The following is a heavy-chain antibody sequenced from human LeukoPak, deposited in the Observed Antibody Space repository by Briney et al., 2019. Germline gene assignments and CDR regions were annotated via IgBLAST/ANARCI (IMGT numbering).Heavy chain of an antibody. D-gene: IGHD1-26*01. Sequence: GGSLRLSCAASGFTFSSYSMNWVRQAPGRGLEWVSYISSSSSTIYYADSVKGRFTISRDNAKNSLYLQMNSLRAEDTAVYYCATKDVGATYYYYMDVWGKGTTVTVSS. V-gene: IGHV3-48*04. J-gene: IGHJ6*03. CDR1: GFTFSSYS. CDR3: ATKDVGATYYYYMDV. CDR2: ISSSSSTI.